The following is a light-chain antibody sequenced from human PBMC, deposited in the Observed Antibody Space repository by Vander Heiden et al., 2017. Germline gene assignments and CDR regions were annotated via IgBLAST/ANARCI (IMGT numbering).Light chain of an antibody. J-gene: IGLJ3*02. CDR1: SSDIGNSNF. Sequence: QPALTEPASVAGSPGLSFTISCTGTSSDIGNSNFVSCYQKHPGKALNFIIYEVSKPSSGVSNRFAGSKAGNAASLTISGLQAEDEADYCCCSYASSGTWVFGGGTKLTVL. CDR2: EVS. V-gene: IGLV2-23*02. CDR3: CSYASSGTWV.